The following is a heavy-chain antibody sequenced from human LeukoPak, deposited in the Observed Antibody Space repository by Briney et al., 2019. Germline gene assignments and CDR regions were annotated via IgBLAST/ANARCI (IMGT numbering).Heavy chain of an antibody. CDR3: ARYDFWSGDFDY. CDR2: IKQDGSEK. V-gene: IGHV3-7*03. D-gene: IGHD3-3*01. CDR1: GFTFKTYW. Sequence: QAGGSLRLSCAASGFTFKTYWMIWVRQAPGKGLEWVANIKQDGSEKYYVDSVKGRFTISRDNAKNSLYLQMNSLRAEDTAVYYCARYDFWSGDFDYWGQGTLVTVSS. J-gene: IGHJ4*02.